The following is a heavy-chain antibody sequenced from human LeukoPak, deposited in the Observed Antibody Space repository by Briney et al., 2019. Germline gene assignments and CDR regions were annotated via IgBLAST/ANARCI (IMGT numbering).Heavy chain of an antibody. V-gene: IGHV1-2*02. J-gene: IGHJ4*02. CDR2: INPNSGGT. D-gene: IGHD3-9*01. CDR3: ARVTGYMIEDYFDY. CDR1: GYTFTSYG. Sequence: GASVKVSCKASGYTFTSYGISWVRQAPGQGLEWMGWINPNSGGTNYAQKFQGRVTMTRDTSISTAYMELSRLRSVDTAVYYCARVTGYMIEDYFDYWGQGILVTVSS.